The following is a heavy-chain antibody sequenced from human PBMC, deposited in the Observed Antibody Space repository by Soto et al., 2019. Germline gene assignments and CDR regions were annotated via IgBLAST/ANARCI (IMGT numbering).Heavy chain of an antibody. CDR1: GGSISSGGYY. CDR2: IYYGGST. V-gene: IGHV4-31*03. D-gene: IGHD3-10*01. CDR3: ARSYGSGSYYPGVYYYGMDV. J-gene: IGHJ6*02. Sequence: QVQLQESGPGLVKPSQTLSLTCTVSGGSISSGGYYWSWIRQHPGKGLEWIGYIYYGGSTYYNPSLKSRVTISVDTSKNQFSLKLSSVTAADTAVYYCARSYGSGSYYPGVYYYGMDVWGQGTTVTVSS.